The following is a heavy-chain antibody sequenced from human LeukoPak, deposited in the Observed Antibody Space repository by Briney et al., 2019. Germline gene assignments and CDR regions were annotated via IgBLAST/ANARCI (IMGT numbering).Heavy chain of an antibody. D-gene: IGHD5-12*01. Sequence: GGSLRLSCAASGFTFSSYAMHWVRQAPGKGLEWVSYISSSGSTIYYADSVKGRFTISRDNAKNSLYLQMNSLRAEDTAVYYCARGDIVTWICSIMDVWGKGTTVTVSS. V-gene: IGHV3-48*04. CDR2: ISSSGSTI. CDR3: ARGDIVTWICSIMDV. CDR1: GFTFSSYA. J-gene: IGHJ6*03.